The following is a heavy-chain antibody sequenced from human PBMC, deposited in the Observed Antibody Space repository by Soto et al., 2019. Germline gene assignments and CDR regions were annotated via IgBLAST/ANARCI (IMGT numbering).Heavy chain of an antibody. CDR2: ISAYNGNT. D-gene: IGHD2-15*01. J-gene: IGHJ6*03. CDR1: GYTFTSYG. Sequence: QVQLVQSGAEVKKPGASVKVSCKASGYTFTSYGISWVRQAPGQGLEWMGWISAYNGNTNYAQKLQGRVTMTTDTSTSTAYMELRGLRSDDTAVYYCARDLDIVVVVAATNAYYYMDVWGKGTTVTVSS. V-gene: IGHV1-18*01. CDR3: ARDLDIVVVVAATNAYYYMDV.